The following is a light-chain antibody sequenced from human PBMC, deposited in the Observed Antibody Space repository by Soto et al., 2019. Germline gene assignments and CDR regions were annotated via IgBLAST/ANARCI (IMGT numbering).Light chain of an antibody. CDR3: QQYNNWPPYT. CDR1: QSVGPN. Sequence: EIVLTQSPAILSASPGERVTLSCRASQSVGPNLAWYQQKPGQSPRLLIYEASTMAAGIPGRFSGSGSGTEFTLTISSLQSEAFAVYYCQQYNNWPPYTCGQGIKLEIK. J-gene: IGKJ2*01. V-gene: IGKV3-15*01. CDR2: EAS.